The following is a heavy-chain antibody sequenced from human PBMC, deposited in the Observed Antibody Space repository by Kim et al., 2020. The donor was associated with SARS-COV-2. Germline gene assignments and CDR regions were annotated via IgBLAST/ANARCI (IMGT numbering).Heavy chain of an antibody. V-gene: IGHV3-43*02. CDR1: GFTFDDYA. J-gene: IGHJ6*02. D-gene: IGHD2-2*01. CDR3: AKEIAAAAMYYYYGMDV. Sequence: GGSLRLSCAASGFTFDDYAMHWVRQAPGKGLEWVSLISGDGGSTYYADSVKGRFTISRDNSKNSLYLQMNSLRTEDTALYYCAKEIAAAAMYYYYGMDVWGQGTTVTVSS. CDR2: ISGDGGST.